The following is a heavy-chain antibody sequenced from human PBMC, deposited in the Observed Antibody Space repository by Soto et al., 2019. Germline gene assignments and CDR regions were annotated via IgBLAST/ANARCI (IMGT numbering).Heavy chain of an antibody. CDR2: ISAYNGNT. V-gene: IGHV1-18*01. J-gene: IGHJ6*03. Sequence: ASVKVSCKASGYTFTSYGISWVRQAPGQGLEWMGWISAYNGNTNYAQKLQGRVTMTTDTSTSTAYMELRSLRSDDTAVYYCAREGAYCGGDCLSGIGPYYCYMDVWGKGTTVTVSS. CDR3: AREGAYCGGDCLSGIGPYYCYMDV. D-gene: IGHD2-21*02. CDR1: GYTFTSYG.